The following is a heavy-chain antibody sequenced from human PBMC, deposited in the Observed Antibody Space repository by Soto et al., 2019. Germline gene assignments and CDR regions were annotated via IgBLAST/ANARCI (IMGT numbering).Heavy chain of an antibody. D-gene: IGHD4-17*01. CDR2: IYYSGST. V-gene: IGHV4-31*03. Sequence: SETLSLTCTVSGGSISSGGYYWSWIRQHPGKGREWIGYIYYSGSTYYNPSLKSRVTISVDTSKNQFSLKLSSVTAADTAVYYCARVEGTTGMDYWGQGTLVTVSS. CDR1: GGSISSGGYY. J-gene: IGHJ4*02. CDR3: ARVEGTTGMDY.